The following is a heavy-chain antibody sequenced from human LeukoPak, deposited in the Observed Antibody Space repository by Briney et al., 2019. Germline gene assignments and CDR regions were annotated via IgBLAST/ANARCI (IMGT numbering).Heavy chain of an antibody. CDR1: GGSISSYY. J-gene: IGHJ4*02. CDR3: ARDILGPSGY. CDR2: IYYSGST. V-gene: IGHV4-4*07. D-gene: IGHD3/OR15-3a*01. Sequence: SETLSLTCTVSGGSISSYYWSWIRQPAGKGLEWIGSIYYSGSTYYNPSLKSRVTISVDTSKNQFSLRLSSVTAADTAVYYCARDILGPSGYWGQGTLVIVSS.